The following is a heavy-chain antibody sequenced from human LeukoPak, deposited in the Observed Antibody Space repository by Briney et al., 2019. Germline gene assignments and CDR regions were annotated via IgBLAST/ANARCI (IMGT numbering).Heavy chain of an antibody. CDR1: GYTFTSYG. J-gene: IGHJ3*02. CDR2: ISAYNGNT. D-gene: IGHD6-13*01. V-gene: IGHV1-18*01. Sequence: ASVTVSFKASGYTFTSYGISWVRQAPGQGLEWMGWISAYNGNTNYAQKLQGRVTMTTDTSTSTAYMELRSLRSDDTAVYYCALLGPEDSSWYGGAFDIWGQGTMVTVSS. CDR3: ALLGPEDSSWYGGAFDI.